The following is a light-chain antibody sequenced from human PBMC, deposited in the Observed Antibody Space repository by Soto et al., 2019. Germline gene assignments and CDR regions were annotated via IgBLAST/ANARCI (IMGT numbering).Light chain of an antibody. CDR2: GTS. CDR1: QSVSSDY. J-gene: IGKJ1*01. V-gene: IGKV3-20*01. CDR3: QQYGNTPWTT. Sequence: EIVLTQSPGTLSLSPGERATLSCRTSQSVSSDYLAWYQQKAGQAPRLLIHGTSSRATGIPDRFSGSGSGTDFSLTISRLEPEDFAVYYCQQYGNTPWTTFGQGNKVES.